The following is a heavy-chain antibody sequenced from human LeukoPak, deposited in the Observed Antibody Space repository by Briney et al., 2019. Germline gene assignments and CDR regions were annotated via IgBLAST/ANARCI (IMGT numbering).Heavy chain of an antibody. CDR2: INSDGSTT. CDR3: ARAPQSGGCYYLFDQ. Sequence: PGGSLTLSCAASGFPFSTYWMLCVRHAPGKGLVWVSRINSDGSTTAYADSVKGRFTISRDNAKNTLYLQMNSLRAEDTAVYYCARAPQSGGCYYLFDQWGQGTLVTISS. D-gene: IGHD1-26*01. J-gene: IGHJ4*02. V-gene: IGHV3-74*01. CDR1: GFPFSTYW.